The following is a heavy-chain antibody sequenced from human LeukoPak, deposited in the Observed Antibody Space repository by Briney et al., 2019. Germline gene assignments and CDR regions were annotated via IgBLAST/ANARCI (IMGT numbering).Heavy chain of an antibody. CDR3: AREWGGSLMWGYYGMDV. J-gene: IGHJ6*02. CDR2: ISAYNGNT. V-gene: IGHV1-18*01. D-gene: IGHD3-16*01. CDR1: GYTFTSYG. Sequence: ASVKVSCKASGYTFTSYGISWVRQAPGQGLEWMGWISAYNGNTNYAQKLQGRVTMTTDTSTSTAYMELRSLRSDDTAMYYCAREWGGSLMWGYYGMDVWGQGTTVTVSS.